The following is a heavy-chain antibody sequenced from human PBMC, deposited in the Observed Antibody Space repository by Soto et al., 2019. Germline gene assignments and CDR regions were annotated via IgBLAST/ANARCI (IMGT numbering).Heavy chain of an antibody. J-gene: IGHJ5*02. D-gene: IGHD6-6*01. Sequence: SETLSLTCTVSGGSISSSSYYWGWIRQPPGKGLEWIGSIYYSGSTYYNPSLKSRVTISVDTSKNQFSLKLSSVTAADTAVYYCARRSREYSSSGGWFDPWGQGTLVTVSS. CDR2: IYYSGST. V-gene: IGHV4-39*01. CDR1: GGSISSSSYY. CDR3: ARRSREYSSSGGWFDP.